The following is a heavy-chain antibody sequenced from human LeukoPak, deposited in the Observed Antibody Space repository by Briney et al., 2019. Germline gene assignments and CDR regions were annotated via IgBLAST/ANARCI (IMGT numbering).Heavy chain of an antibody. CDR3: ARGNYGSGSYYTVDYFDY. D-gene: IGHD3-10*01. J-gene: IGHJ4*02. V-gene: IGHV4-39*07. CDR1: GGSISSSSYY. CDR2: IYYSGST. Sequence: PSETLSPTCTVSGGSISSSSYYWGWIRQPPGKGLEWIGSIYYSGSTYYNPSLKSRVTISVDTSKNQFSLKLSSVTAADTAVYYCARGNYGSGSYYTVDYFDYWGQGTLVTVSS.